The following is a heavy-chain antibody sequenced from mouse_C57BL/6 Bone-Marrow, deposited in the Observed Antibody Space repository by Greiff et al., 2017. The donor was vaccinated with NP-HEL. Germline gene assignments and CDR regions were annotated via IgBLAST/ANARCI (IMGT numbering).Heavy chain of an antibody. CDR1: GFTFSSYA. D-gene: IGHD2-1*01. CDR2: ISDGGSYT. Sequence: EVQRVESGGGLVKPGGSLKLSCAASGFTFSSYAMSWVRQTPEKRLEWVATISDGGSYTYYPDNVKGRFTISRDNAKNNLYLQMSHLKSEDTAMYYCARVRYGNLFAYWGQGTLVTVSA. J-gene: IGHJ3*01. CDR3: ARVRYGNLFAY. V-gene: IGHV5-4*01.